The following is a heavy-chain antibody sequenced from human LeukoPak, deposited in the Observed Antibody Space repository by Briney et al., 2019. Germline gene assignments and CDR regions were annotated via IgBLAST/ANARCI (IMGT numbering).Heavy chain of an antibody. CDR3: ARDLGCGGDCYAFDI. CDR1: GGSISSYY. Sequence: SETLSLTCTVSGGSISSYYWSWIRQPPGKGLEWIAYIYYSGSTNYNPSLKSRITISVDTSKNQFSLKLSYVTAADTAVYYCARDLGCGGDCYAFDIWGQGTMVTVSS. CDR2: IYYSGST. J-gene: IGHJ3*02. V-gene: IGHV4-59*12. D-gene: IGHD2-21*02.